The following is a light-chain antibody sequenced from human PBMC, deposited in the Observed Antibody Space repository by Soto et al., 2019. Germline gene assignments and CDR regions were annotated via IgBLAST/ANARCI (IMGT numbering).Light chain of an antibody. CDR1: QSISSN. CDR3: QQYNSWPPYT. Sequence: EIVMTQSPATLSVSPGERATLSCRASQSISSNLAWYQQKPGQAPRLLIYGASTTATGIPARFSGSGSGTEFTLTISGLQSEGSAVYYCQQYNSWPPYTFGQGTKLEIK. V-gene: IGKV3-15*01. CDR2: GAS. J-gene: IGKJ2*01.